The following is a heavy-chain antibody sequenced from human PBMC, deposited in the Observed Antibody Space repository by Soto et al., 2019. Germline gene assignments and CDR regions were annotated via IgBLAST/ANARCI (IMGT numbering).Heavy chain of an antibody. CDR1: GFTFSSYA. D-gene: IGHD1-26*01. CDR3: AKLVGATIDAFDI. CDR2: ISGSGGST. V-gene: IGHV3-23*01. Sequence: GGSLRLSCAASGFTFSSYAMSWVRQAPGKGLEWVAAISGSGGSTYYADSVKGRFTISRDNSKNTLYLQMNSLRAEDTAVYYCAKLVGATIDAFDIWGQGTMVTVSS. J-gene: IGHJ3*02.